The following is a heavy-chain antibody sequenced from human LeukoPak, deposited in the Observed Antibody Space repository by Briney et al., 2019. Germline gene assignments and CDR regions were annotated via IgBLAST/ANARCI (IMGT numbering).Heavy chain of an antibody. J-gene: IGHJ5*02. CDR3: ARVFMPGEFDP. V-gene: IGHV3-23*03. CDR2: IYSGGST. CDR1: GFTFSSYA. Sequence: PGGSLRLSCAASGFTFSSYAMSWVRQAPGKGLEWVSLIYSGGSTYYADSVKGRFTISRDNSKNTLYLQLNSLRAEDTAVYYCARVFMPGEFDPWGQGTLVTVSS. D-gene: IGHD3-16*01.